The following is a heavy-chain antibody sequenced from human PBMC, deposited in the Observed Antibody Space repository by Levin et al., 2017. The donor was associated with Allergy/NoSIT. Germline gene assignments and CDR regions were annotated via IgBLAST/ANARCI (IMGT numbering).Heavy chain of an antibody. CDR3: VKDNTGYYLSYFQH. CDR2: INWNSGRI. V-gene: IGHV3-9*01. Sequence: SLKISCAASGFTFDDYAMHWVRQAPGKGLEWVSGINWNSGRIDYADFVKGRFTISRDNDKNSLHLQMNSLRAEDTALYFCVKDNTGYYLSYFQHWGRGTLVTVSS. J-gene: IGHJ1*01. CDR1: GFTFDDYA. D-gene: IGHD3-22*01.